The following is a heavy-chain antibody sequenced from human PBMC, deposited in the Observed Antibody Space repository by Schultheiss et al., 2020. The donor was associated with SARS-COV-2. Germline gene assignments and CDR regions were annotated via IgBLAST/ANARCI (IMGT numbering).Heavy chain of an antibody. D-gene: IGHD4-23*01. V-gene: IGHV4-59*08. CDR1: GGSFSNYY. Sequence: SETLSLTCAVYGGSFSNYYWSWIRQHPGKGLEWIGYIYYSGSTNYNPSLKSRVTISVDTSKNQFSLKLNSVTAADTAVYYCARVDYGGKGNWFDPWGQGTLVTVSS. CDR3: ARVDYGGKGNWFDP. J-gene: IGHJ5*02. CDR2: IYYSGST.